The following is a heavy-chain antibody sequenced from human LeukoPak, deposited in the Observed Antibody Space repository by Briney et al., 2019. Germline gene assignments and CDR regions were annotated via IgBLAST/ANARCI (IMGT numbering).Heavy chain of an antibody. CDR2: ISGSGGST. Sequence: QPGGSLRLSCAASGFTFSSYAMSWVRQAPGKGLEWVSAISGSGGSTYYADSVKGRFTISRDNSKNTLYLQMNSLRAEDTAVYYCAKMGGDSSSWQLQLSDYYYYYMDVWGKGTTVTVSS. CDR1: GFTFSSYA. J-gene: IGHJ6*03. CDR3: AKMGGDSSSWQLQLSDYYYYYMDV. D-gene: IGHD6-13*01. V-gene: IGHV3-23*01.